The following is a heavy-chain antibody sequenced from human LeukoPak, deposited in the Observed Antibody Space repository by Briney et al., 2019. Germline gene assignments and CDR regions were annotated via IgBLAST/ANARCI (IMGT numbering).Heavy chain of an antibody. D-gene: IGHD6-13*01. Sequence: ASVKVSCKASGGTFSSYAISWVRQAPGQGLEWMGGIIPIFGTANYAQKFQGRVTITADESTSTAYMELSSLRSEDTAVYYCARGGAAAGIFDYWGQGTLVTVSS. CDR2: IIPIFGTA. CDR3: ARGGAAAGIFDY. J-gene: IGHJ4*02. CDR1: GGTFSSYA. V-gene: IGHV1-69*13.